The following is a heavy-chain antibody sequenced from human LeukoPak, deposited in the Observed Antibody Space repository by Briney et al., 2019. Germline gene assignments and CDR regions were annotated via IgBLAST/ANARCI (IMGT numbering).Heavy chain of an antibody. Sequence: ASVKVSCKASGYTFTGYYMHWVRQAPGQGLEWMGWINPNSGGTNYAQKFQGRVTMTRDTSISTAYMELSRLRSDDTAVYYCATSSIAARRPPPYYYMDVWGKGTTVTVSS. J-gene: IGHJ6*03. CDR2: INPNSGGT. D-gene: IGHD6-6*01. CDR1: GYTFTGYY. V-gene: IGHV1-2*02. CDR3: ATSSIAARRPPPYYYMDV.